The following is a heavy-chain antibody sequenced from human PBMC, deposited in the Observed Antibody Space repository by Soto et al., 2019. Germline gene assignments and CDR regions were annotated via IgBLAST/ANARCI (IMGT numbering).Heavy chain of an antibody. CDR2: ISTYNTNT. D-gene: IGHD4-17*01. Sequence: GASVKVSCKASGERFTTYGISWVRQAPGQGLGWMGWISTYNTNTNYAPKFQGRLLLTTDTSTTTAHMELRSLRPDDTAVYYCARWAGQVRDYGGPFDYWGQGTLVTVSS. CDR1: GERFTTYG. CDR3: ARWAGQVRDYGGPFDY. V-gene: IGHV1-18*04. J-gene: IGHJ4*02.